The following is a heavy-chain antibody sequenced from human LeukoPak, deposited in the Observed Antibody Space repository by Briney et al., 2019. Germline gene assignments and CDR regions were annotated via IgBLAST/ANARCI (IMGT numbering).Heavy chain of an antibody. D-gene: IGHD6-6*01. V-gene: IGHV1-8*01. CDR2: MNPNSCNT. CDR3: ARLKPAALVPLGGDSGPYYNYAMDV. Sequence: ASVKVSCKASGDTFTSYEINWVRHATGQGLEWMGWMNPNSCNTGYAQNFQSTVTMTRHTSISTAYMELSSLGSEDTAVYYCARLKPAALVPLGGDSGPYYNYAMDVWGKGATVTVSP. CDR1: GDTFTSYE. J-gene: IGHJ6*04.